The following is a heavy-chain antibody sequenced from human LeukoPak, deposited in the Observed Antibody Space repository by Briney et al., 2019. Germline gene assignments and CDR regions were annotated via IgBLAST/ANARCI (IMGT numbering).Heavy chain of an antibody. V-gene: IGHV3-30-3*01. Sequence: PGGSLRLSCAASGFTFSSYAMHWVRQAPGKGLEWVAVISYDGSNKYYADSVKGRFTIFRDNSKNTLYLQMNSLRAEDTAVYYCARSVSSSWPAYFDYWGQGTLVTVSS. D-gene: IGHD6-13*01. J-gene: IGHJ4*02. CDR1: GFTFSSYA. CDR2: ISYDGSNK. CDR3: ARSVSSSWPAYFDY.